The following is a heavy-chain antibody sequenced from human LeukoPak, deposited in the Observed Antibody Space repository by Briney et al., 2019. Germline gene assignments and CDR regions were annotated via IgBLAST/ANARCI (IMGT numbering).Heavy chain of an antibody. D-gene: IGHD2-8*02. CDR1: GFTFDDYG. V-gene: IGHV3-7*01. Sequence: TGGSLRLSCAASGFTFDDYGMSWVRQAPGKGLEWVANIKQDGSEKYYVDSVKGRFTISRDNAKNSLYLQMNSLRAEDTAVYYCAVDCVLATGYAFDIWGQGTMVTVSS. J-gene: IGHJ3*02. CDR2: IKQDGSEK. CDR3: AVDCVLATGYAFDI.